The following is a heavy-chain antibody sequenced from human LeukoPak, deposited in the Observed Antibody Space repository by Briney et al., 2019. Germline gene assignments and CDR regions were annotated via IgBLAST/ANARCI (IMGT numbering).Heavy chain of an antibody. CDR1: GFTVSNNF. CDR2: IYSGGIT. CDR3: ASYPSSPNY. V-gene: IGHV3-53*01. Sequence: PGGSLRLSCAVSGFTVSNNFMSWVRQAPGRGPEYVSIIYSGGITYYADSVKGRFTISRDNSKNTVYLQMNSLRVEDTAVYYCASYPSSPNYWGQGTLVTVSS. J-gene: IGHJ4*02.